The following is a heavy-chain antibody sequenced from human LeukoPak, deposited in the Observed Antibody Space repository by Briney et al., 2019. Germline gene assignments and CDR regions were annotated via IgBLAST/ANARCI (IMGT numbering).Heavy chain of an antibody. Sequence: GGSLRLSCAASGFTFSSYAMSWVRQAPGKGLEWVSAISGSGASRYYTDSLKGRFTISRDNSKNTLYLQMNTLRAEDTAVYYCAKHAGYSSSGVDYWGQGTLVTVSS. V-gene: IGHV3-23*01. D-gene: IGHD6-13*01. CDR2: ISGSGASR. CDR1: GFTFSSYA. J-gene: IGHJ4*02. CDR3: AKHAGYSSSGVDY.